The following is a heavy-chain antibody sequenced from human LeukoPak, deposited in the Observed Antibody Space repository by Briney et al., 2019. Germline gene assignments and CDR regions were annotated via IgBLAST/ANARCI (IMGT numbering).Heavy chain of an antibody. CDR1: GFTFSSYD. Sequence: PGGALRLSCAASGFTFSSYDMTWVRQAPGGGLEWVSSIRPSGDNTYYGDSVKGRFTISRDNSKNSLSLQMNSLRAEDTAVYYCAIGGLYDYVWGSYRYKSAFDIWGQGTMVTVSS. D-gene: IGHD3-16*02. CDR2: IRPSGDNT. V-gene: IGHV3-23*01. J-gene: IGHJ3*02. CDR3: AIGGLYDYVWGSYRYKSAFDI.